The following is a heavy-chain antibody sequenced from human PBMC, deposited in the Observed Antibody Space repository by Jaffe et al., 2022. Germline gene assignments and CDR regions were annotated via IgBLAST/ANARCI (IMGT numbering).Heavy chain of an antibody. Sequence: EVQLLESGGGLVQPGGSLRLSCAASGFTFSSYAMSWVRQAPGKGLEWVSAISGSGGSTYYADSVKGRFTISRDNSKNTLYLQMNSLRAEDTAVYYCAKEASGYCSGGSCYSGRYYFDYWGQGTLVTVSS. V-gene: IGHV3-23*01. CDR1: GFTFSSYA. J-gene: IGHJ4*02. CDR3: AKEASGYCSGGSCYSGRYYFDY. D-gene: IGHD2-15*01. CDR2: ISGSGGST.